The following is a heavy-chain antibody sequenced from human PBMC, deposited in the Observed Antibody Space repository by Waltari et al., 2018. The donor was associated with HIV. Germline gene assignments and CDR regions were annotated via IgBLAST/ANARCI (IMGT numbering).Heavy chain of an antibody. Sequence: QVQLVQSGAEVKKPGASVKVSWKACGYTLTAHYMPWARQAPGQGLEWMGRINPNSGGTNYAQQFQGRVTMTRDTSISTAYMELSRLRSDDTAVYYCAREGARMTTMIYYYYGMDVWGQGTTVTVSS. CDR1: GYTLTAHY. J-gene: IGHJ6*02. V-gene: IGHV1-2*06. CDR2: INPNSGGT. D-gene: IGHD4-4*01. CDR3: AREGARMTTMIYYYYGMDV.